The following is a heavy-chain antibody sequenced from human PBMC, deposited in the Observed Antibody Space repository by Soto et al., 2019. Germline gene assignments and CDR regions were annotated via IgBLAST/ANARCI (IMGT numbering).Heavy chain of an antibody. Sequence: SLSLNCAVSVGSISSGGYSWSWILQPPGKGLEWIGYTYHSGSTYYNPSLKSRVTISVDRSKNQFSLKLSSVTAADTAVYYCARRYSSSVGILVEWFDPRGQGTLVTVSS. CDR3: ARRYSSSVGILVEWFDP. CDR1: VGSISSGGYS. J-gene: IGHJ5*02. D-gene: IGHD6-6*01. V-gene: IGHV4-30-2*01. CDR2: TYHSGST.